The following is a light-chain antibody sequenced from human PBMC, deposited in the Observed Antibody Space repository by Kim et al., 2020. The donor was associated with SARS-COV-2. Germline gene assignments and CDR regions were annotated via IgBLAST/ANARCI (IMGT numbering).Light chain of an antibody. Sequence: ASVGDRVTITCRASQVISTLLAWYQQKPGKAPKLLIYAASNVESGVPSRCSGSGSGTEFTLTISSLQPEDIATYYCQQPTSFPLTFGGGTKVDIK. CDR2: AAS. J-gene: IGKJ4*01. V-gene: IGKV1-12*01. CDR1: QVISTL. CDR3: QQPTSFPLT.